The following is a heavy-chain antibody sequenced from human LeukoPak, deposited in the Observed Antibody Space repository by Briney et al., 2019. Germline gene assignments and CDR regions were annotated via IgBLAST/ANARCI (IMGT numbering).Heavy chain of an antibody. CDR2: IKQDGSEK. V-gene: IGHV3-7*03. J-gene: IGHJ4*02. CDR1: GFTFSSYA. CDR3: VRDANSGSYYFDY. D-gene: IGHD1-26*01. Sequence: GGSLRLSCSASGFTFSSYAMHWVRQAPGKGLEWVANIKQDGSEKYYMESVKGRFTISRDNAKNSLYLQMSSLRAEDTAVYYCVRDANSGSYYFDYWGQGTLVTVSS.